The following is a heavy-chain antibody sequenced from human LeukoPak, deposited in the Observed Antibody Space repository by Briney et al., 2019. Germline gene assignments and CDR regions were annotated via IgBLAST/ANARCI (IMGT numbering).Heavy chain of an antibody. CDR1: GFTFSSYA. CDR2: ISYDGSNK. D-gene: IGHD5-12*01. Sequence: PGGSLRLSCAASGFTFSSYAMHWVRQAPGKGLEWVAVISYDGSNKYYADSVKGRFTISRDNSKNTLYLQMNSPRAEDTAVFYCARDSGYNAFDIWGQGTMVTVSS. V-gene: IGHV3-30-3*01. J-gene: IGHJ3*02. CDR3: ARDSGYNAFDI.